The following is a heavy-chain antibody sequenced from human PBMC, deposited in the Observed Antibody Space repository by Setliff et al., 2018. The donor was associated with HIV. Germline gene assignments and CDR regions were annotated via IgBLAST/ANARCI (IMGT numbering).Heavy chain of an antibody. J-gene: IGHJ4*02. CDR2: IDYRTNIA. CDR3: ARGSWAGYESGGYYHFDF. Sequence: SCATSGFTFKNYRMNWVRQTPGKGLEWVGDIDYRTNIASYADAVRGRFTISRDNADNSLFLQMNGLRAEDTALYFCARGSWAGYESGGYYHFDFWGQGTLVTVSS. D-gene: IGHD3-22*01. CDR1: GFTFKNYR. V-gene: IGHV3-48*01.